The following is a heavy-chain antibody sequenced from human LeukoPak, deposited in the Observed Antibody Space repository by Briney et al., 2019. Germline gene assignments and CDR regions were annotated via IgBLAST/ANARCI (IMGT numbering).Heavy chain of an antibody. CDR2: IDTGDGHT. CDR3: ARDSGVRGAFFDY. D-gene: IGHD3-10*02. J-gene: IGHJ4*02. CDR1: GYTFTTYA. Sequence: ASVKVSCKASGYTFTTYAMQWVRQAPGQRLEWMGWIDTGDGHTKYSQEFQGRVTITMDTSASTVSMELSSLRSEDMAVYYCARDSGVRGAFFDYWGQGTLVTVSS. V-gene: IGHV1-3*03.